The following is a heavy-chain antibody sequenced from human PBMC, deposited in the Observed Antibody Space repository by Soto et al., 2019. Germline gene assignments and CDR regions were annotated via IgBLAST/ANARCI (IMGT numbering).Heavy chain of an antibody. J-gene: IGHJ4*02. Sequence: GGSLRLSCAASGFTFSSYAMSWVRQAPGEGLEWVSAISGSGGSTYYADSVKGRFTISRDNSKNTLYLQMNSLRAEDTAVYYCAKEGYYYDSSGYYPPYFFDYWGQGTLVTVSS. CDR2: ISGSGGST. V-gene: IGHV3-23*01. CDR3: AKEGYYYDSSGYYPPYFFDY. D-gene: IGHD3-22*01. CDR1: GFTFSSYA.